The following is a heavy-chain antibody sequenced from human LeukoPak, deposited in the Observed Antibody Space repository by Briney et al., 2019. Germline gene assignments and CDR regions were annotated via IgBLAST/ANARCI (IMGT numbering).Heavy chain of an antibody. D-gene: IGHD3-10*01. Sequence: GASVKVSCKASGYTFTSYGISWVRQAPGQGLEWMGWISAYNGNTNYAQKLQGRVTMTTDTSTSTAYMELRSLRSDDTAVYYCAREVRGVGYNWFDPWGQGTLVTVSS. J-gene: IGHJ5*02. V-gene: IGHV1-18*01. CDR1: GYTFTSYG. CDR2: ISAYNGNT. CDR3: AREVRGVGYNWFDP.